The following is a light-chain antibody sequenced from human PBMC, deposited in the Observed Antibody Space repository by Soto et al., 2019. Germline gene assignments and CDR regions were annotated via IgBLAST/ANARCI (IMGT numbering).Light chain of an antibody. J-gene: IGKJ2*03. Sequence: VVLTQSPGTLSLSPGDRVTLSCRASHSISSAYIAWYQKKPGQTPSLLIYGASSRASGVPDRFGGSGSGTEFTLTISRLEPEDFAAYYCQQYGSSSVYSFGQGNKLEIK. V-gene: IGKV3-20*01. CDR2: GAS. CDR3: QQYGSSSVYS. CDR1: HSISSAY.